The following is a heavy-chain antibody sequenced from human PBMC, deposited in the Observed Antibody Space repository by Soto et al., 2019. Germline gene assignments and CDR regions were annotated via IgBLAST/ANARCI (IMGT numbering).Heavy chain of an antibody. CDR1: GFSLSHYW. J-gene: IGHJ4*02. CDR2: INLDGSST. CDR3: ARGWGFTDY. Sequence: EVQLVESGGGLIQPGGALRLTCTASGFSLSHYWMHWIRQAPGKGLVWVSRINLDGSSTDYAPSVKGRFTIYRDNAKNTLYLQMNSLAVDDKDVYYCARGWGFTDYWGRGTLVPVAS. V-gene: IGHV3-74*01. D-gene: IGHD7-27*01.